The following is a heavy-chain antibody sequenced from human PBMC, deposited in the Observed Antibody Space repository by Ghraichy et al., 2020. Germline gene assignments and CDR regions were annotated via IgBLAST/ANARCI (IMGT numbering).Heavy chain of an antibody. Sequence: SVKVSCKASGGTFSSYTISWVRQAPGQGLEWMGRIIPILGIANYAQKFQGRVTITADKSTSTAYMELSSLRSEDTAVYYCTCERGLEASMAFDYWGQGTLVTVSS. J-gene: IGHJ4*02. D-gene: IGHD5-24*01. CDR1: GGTFSSYT. CDR2: IIPILGIA. CDR3: TCERGLEASMAFDY. V-gene: IGHV1-69*02.